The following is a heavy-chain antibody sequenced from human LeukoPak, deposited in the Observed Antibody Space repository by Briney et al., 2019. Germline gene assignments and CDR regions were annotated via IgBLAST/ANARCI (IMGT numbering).Heavy chain of an antibody. CDR1: GFTFSNYW. D-gene: IGHD6-19*01. J-gene: IGHJ5*02. V-gene: IGHV3-74*01. CDR2: INSDARST. CDR3: ARGADTGYSSDS. Sequence: GGSLRLSCAASGFTFSNYWMHWVRQAPGKGLVWVSRINSDARSTSYADSEKGRFTISRDNAKNTLYLQMNSLRAEDTAVYYCARGADTGYSSDSWGQGTLVTVSS.